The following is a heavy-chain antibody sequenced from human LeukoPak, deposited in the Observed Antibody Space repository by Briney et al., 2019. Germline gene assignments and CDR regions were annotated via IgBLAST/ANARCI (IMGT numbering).Heavy chain of an antibody. J-gene: IGHJ5*02. V-gene: IGHV4-59*08. CDR2: IYYSGST. CDR3: ARVLSVMADWFDP. Sequence: SETLSLTCTVSGGSISSYYWSWIRQPPGKGLEWIGYIYYSGSTNYNPSLKSRVTISVDTSKNQFSLKLSSVTAADTAVYYCARVLSVMADWFDPWGQGTLVTVSS. CDR1: GGSISSYY. D-gene: IGHD5-24*01.